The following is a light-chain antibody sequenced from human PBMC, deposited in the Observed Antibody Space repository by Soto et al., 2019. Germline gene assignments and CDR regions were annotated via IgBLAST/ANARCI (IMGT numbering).Light chain of an antibody. CDR1: QSVLYRSNNKNY. J-gene: IGKJ4*01. CDR3: QQYYNTPLT. Sequence: DIVMTHSPDSLAVYLGERATINCKSSQSVLYRSNNKNYLAWYQQKPGQPPKLLIYLASTRESGVPDRFSGSGSGTDFTLTISSLQAEDVAVYYCQQYYNTPLTFGGGTKVEIK. V-gene: IGKV4-1*01. CDR2: LAS.